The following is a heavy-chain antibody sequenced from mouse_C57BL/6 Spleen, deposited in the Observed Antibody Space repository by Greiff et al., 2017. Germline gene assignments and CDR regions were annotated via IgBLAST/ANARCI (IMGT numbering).Heavy chain of an antibody. CDR3: ARDGNNYYAMDY. D-gene: IGHD2-1*01. CDR2: IYPGDGDT. CDR1: GYAFSSSW. J-gene: IGHJ4*01. V-gene: IGHV1-82*01. Sequence: QVQLKQSGPELVKPGASVKISCKASGYAFSSSWMNWVKQRPGKGLEWIGRIYPGDGDTNYNGKFKGKATLTADKSSSTAYMQLSSLTSEDSAVYFCARDGNNYYAMDYWGQGTSVTVSS.